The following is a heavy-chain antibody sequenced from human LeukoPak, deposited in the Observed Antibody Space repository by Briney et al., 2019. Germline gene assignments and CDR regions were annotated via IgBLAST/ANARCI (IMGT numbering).Heavy chain of an antibody. J-gene: IGHJ4*02. V-gene: IGHV4-39*07. Sequence: SETLSLTCTVSGGSISSSSYYWGWIRQPPGKGLEWIGSIYYSGSTYYNPSLKSRVTISVDRSKNHFSLKLTSVTAADTAVYYCARQNSSSWCLDYWGQGILVTVSS. CDR3: ARQNSSSWCLDY. D-gene: IGHD6-13*01. CDR2: IYYSGST. CDR1: GGSISSSSYY.